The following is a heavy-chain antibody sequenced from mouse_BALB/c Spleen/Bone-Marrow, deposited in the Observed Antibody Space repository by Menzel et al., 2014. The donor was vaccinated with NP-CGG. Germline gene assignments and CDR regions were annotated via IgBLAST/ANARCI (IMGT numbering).Heavy chain of an antibody. V-gene: IGHV3-1*02. D-gene: IGHD1-1*01. CDR2: IHYSGTT. J-gene: IGHJ4*01. CDR3: AITTVVNAMDY. CDR1: GYSIXSGYT. Sequence: EVQLQQSGSDLVKPSQSLSLTCTVTGYSIXSGYTWHWIRQFPGNTLEWMGYIHYSGTTNYNPSLKSRISITRDTSKNQFFLQLNSVTTEDTATYYCAITTVVNAMDYWGQGTSVTVSS.